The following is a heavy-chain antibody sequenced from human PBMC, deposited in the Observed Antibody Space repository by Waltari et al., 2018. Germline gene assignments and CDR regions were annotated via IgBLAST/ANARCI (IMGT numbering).Heavy chain of an antibody. CDR3: ARQRGRYYYYYMDV. V-gene: IGHV4-34*01. CDR1: GGSFSGYY. J-gene: IGHJ6*03. CDR2: INHSGST. D-gene: IGHD3-10*01. Sequence: QVQLQQWGAGLLKPSETLSLTCAVYGGSFSGYYWSWIRQPPGKGLEWIGEINHSGSTNYNPSRKSRVTISVDTSKNQFSLKLSSVTAADTAVYYCARQRGRYYYYYMDVWGKGTTVTVSS.